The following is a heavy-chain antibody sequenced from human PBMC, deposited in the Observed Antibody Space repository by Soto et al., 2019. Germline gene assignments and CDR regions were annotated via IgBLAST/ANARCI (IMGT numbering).Heavy chain of an antibody. CDR2: ISYSGST. Sequence: QVQLQESGPGLVTPSQTLSLTCTVSGGSIRSGDYYWSWIRQPPGKGLEWIGYISYSGSTYYNPSLTRRLIISVDTSRNQVSLKLSSVTAAETAVYYCARGIGDSSSSYCDPWGSGTLVTFSS. CDR3: ARGIGDSSSSYCDP. V-gene: IGHV4-30-4*01. CDR1: GGSIRSGDYY. J-gene: IGHJ2*01. D-gene: IGHD2-21*02.